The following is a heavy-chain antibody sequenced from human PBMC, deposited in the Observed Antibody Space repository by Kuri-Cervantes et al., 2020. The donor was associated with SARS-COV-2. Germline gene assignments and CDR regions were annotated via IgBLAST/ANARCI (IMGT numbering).Heavy chain of an antibody. D-gene: IGHD6-19*01. Sequence: GESLKISCAASGFTFRNYGMHWVRQAPGKGLEWVAFIRYDGRKKYYADSVKGRFTISRDNAKNSLYLQMNSLRAEDMALYYCAKGLRRLVYDAFDIWGQGTMVTVSS. V-gene: IGHV3-30*02. CDR1: GFTFRNYG. CDR3: AKGLRRLVYDAFDI. CDR2: IRYDGRKK. J-gene: IGHJ3*02.